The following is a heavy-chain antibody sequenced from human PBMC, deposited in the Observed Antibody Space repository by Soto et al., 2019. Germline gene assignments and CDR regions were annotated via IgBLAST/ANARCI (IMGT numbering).Heavy chain of an antibody. D-gene: IGHD6-6*01. J-gene: IGHJ4*02. V-gene: IGHV3-23*01. CDR3: AKRRSSSTVDY. CDR2: ISGSDDST. CDR1: GFTFSSYA. Sequence: EVQLLESGGGLVQPGESLRLSCAASGFTFSSYAMSWVRQAHGKGLEWVSVISGSDDSTYYADSVKGRFTISRDNSKNTLYLQMNSLRAEDMAVYYCAKRRSSSTVDYWGQGTLVTVSS.